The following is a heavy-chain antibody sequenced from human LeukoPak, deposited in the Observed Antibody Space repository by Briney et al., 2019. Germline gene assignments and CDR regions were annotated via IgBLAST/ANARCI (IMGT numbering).Heavy chain of an antibody. D-gene: IGHD5-12*01. CDR2: IYYSGST. CDR3: AKTQGYSGYDFDY. J-gene: IGHJ4*02. Sequence: SETLSLTCTVSGGSISSSSYYWGWIRQPPGKGLEWIGSIYYSGSTYYNPSLKSRVTISVDTSKNQFSLKLSSVTAADTAVYYCAKTQGYSGYDFDYWGQGTLVTVSS. V-gene: IGHV4-39*07. CDR1: GGSISSSSYY.